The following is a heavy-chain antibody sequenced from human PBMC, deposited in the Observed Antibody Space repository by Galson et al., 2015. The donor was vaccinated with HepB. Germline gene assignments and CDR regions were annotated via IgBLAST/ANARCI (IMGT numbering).Heavy chain of an antibody. J-gene: IGHJ4*02. CDR1: GFTFSSYS. CDR3: ARDPGYTYGYRTSLYFDS. CDR2: ISSSSSTI. V-gene: IGHV3-48*01. Sequence: SLRLSCAASGFTFSSYSMNWVRQAPGKGLEWVSYISSSSSTIYYADTVKGRFTISRDNAKNSLYLQMNSLRAEDTAVYYCARDPGYTYGYRTSLYFDSWGQGTLVTVSS. D-gene: IGHD5-18*01.